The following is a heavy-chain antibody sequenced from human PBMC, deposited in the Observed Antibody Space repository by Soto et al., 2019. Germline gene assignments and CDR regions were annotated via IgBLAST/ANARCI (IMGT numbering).Heavy chain of an antibody. V-gene: IGHV1-58*02. D-gene: IGHD3-3*01. CDR1: GFTFTSSA. Sequence: SVKVSCKASGFTFTSSAMQWVRHARGQRLEWIGWIVVGSGNTNYAQKFQERVTITRDMSTSTAYMELSSLRSEDTAVYYCAAAEYYDFWSGPSPLNVWGKGTTVTISS. CDR2: IVVGSGNT. CDR3: AAAEYYDFWSGPSPLNV. J-gene: IGHJ6*03.